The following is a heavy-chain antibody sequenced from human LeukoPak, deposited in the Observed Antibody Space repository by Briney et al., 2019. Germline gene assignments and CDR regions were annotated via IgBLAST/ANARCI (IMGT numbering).Heavy chain of an antibody. D-gene: IGHD2-2*01. CDR1: GFTFSSYA. J-gene: IGHJ4*02. Sequence: GGSLRLSCAASGFTFSSYAMSWVRQAPGKGLEWVSAISGSGGSTYYADSVKGRFTISRDNSKNTLYLQMNSLRAEDTAVYYCAKFIVVVPAAPNDYWGQGTLVTVSS. V-gene: IGHV3-23*01. CDR2: ISGSGGST. CDR3: AKFIVVVPAAPNDY.